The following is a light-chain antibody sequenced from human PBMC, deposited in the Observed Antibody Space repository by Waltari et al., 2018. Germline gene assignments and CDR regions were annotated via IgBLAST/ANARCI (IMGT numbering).Light chain of an antibody. CDR1: NSNLGSNY. J-gene: IGLJ1*01. Sequence: QSVLTQPPSASETPGQRVTISCSGSNSNLGSNYLYWYQQLPGTAPKLLSYRNNQRPAGVPDRFYASKAGTSASLAIDGLRSEDEAVYYCASWDDSHYVFGPGTQVTVL. CDR3: ASWDDSHYV. CDR2: RNN. V-gene: IGLV1-47*01.